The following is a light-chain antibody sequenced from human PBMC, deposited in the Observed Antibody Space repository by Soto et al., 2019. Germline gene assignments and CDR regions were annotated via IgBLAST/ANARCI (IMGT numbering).Light chain of an antibody. CDR3: AAWDGSLKGTV. CDR2: ANY. J-gene: IGLJ1*01. Sequence: QSVLTQPPSASGTPGQRVTISCSGSSSNIGSHTVNWFQQVPGTAPKLLIYANYQRPSGVPDRFSGSKSGTSASLAISGRQSEDEADYYCAAWDGSLKGTVFGTGTKLTVL. V-gene: IGLV1-44*01. CDR1: SSNIGSHT.